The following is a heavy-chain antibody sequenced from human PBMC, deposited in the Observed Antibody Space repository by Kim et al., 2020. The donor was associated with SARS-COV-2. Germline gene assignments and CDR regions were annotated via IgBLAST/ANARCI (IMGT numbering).Heavy chain of an antibody. CDR3: AREVGAAAGTGGILDY. Sequence: SETLSLTCTVSGGSISSYYWSWIRQSPGKGLEWIGYIYYSGSTNYNPSPKSRVTISVDTSKNQFSLNLSSVTAADTAVYYCAREVGAAAGTGGILDYWSQGAPVTVSP. J-gene: IGHJ4*02. V-gene: IGHV4-59*01. CDR1: GGSISSYY. CDR2: IYYSGST. D-gene: IGHD6-13*01.